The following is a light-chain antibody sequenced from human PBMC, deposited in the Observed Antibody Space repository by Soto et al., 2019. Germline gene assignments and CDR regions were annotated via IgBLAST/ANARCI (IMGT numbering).Light chain of an antibody. V-gene: IGKV1-39*01. Sequence: DIQMTQSPSSLSALVGDRVTITCRASQTIDDSLNWYQQKPGKAPNLLVYRASRLQTGVPARYRGSGSGTDFTLTITSLQTEDFATDYCQQSHSAPRTFGQGTKLEIK. CDR1: QTIDDS. CDR3: QQSHSAPRT. J-gene: IGKJ2*01. CDR2: RAS.